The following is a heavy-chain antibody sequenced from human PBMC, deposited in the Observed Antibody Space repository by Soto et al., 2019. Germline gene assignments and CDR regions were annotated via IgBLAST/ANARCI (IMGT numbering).Heavy chain of an antibody. V-gene: IGHV1-8*02. D-gene: IGHD5-12*01. CDR1: GYTFTSYD. CDR3: ERPLRRDGYNNAFDI. Sequence: ASVKVSCKASGYTFTSYDINWVRQVAGQGPEWMGSVTPRNGDTAFAQKYQGRVTVTSNTSMSTVYMELSSLRSDDTAMYYCERPLRRDGYNNAFDIWGQGTMVTVSS. CDR2: VTPRNGDT. J-gene: IGHJ3*02.